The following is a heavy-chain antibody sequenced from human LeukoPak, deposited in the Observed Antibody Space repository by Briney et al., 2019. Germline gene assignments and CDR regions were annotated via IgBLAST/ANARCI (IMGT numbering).Heavy chain of an antibody. J-gene: IGHJ4*02. D-gene: IGHD2-8*01. Sequence: GGSLRLSWAVSGLTFSRYWMNWVRQAPGKGLEWVANIKQDGSEKYYVDSVNGRFTISRDNAKSSLFLQMNDLRAEDTAVYYCAKGGRGNGEIYWGQGTLVTVSS. V-gene: IGHV3-7*01. CDR2: IKQDGSEK. CDR1: GLTFSRYW. CDR3: AKGGRGNGEIY.